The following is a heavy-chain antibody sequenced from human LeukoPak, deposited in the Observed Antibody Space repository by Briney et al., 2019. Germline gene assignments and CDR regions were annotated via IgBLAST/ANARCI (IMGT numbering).Heavy chain of an antibody. V-gene: IGHV4-59*01. CDR1: GGSINNFH. J-gene: IGHJ6*02. CDR3: ARVGLGYYGMDV. D-gene: IGHD3-16*01. CDR2: IYYSGST. Sequence: SETLSLTCSVSGGSINNFHWTWIRQPAGKGLEWIGYIYYSGSTNYNPSLKSRVTISVDTSKNQFSLKPSSVTAADTAVYYCARVGLGYYGMDVWGQGTTVTVSS.